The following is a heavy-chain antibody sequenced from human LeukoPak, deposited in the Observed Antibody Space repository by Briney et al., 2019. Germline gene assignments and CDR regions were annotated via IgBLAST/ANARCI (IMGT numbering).Heavy chain of an antibody. J-gene: IGHJ4*02. Sequence: PGGSLRLSCAASGFTFSSYSMNWVRQAPGKGLEWVSSISSSSSYIYYADSVKGRFTISRDNAKNSLYLQMNSLRAEDTAVYYCARDLNGYSSSWYSDYWGQGTLVTVSS. CDR1: GFTFSSYS. CDR3: ARDLNGYSSSWYSDY. V-gene: IGHV3-21*01. CDR2: ISSSSSYI. D-gene: IGHD6-13*01.